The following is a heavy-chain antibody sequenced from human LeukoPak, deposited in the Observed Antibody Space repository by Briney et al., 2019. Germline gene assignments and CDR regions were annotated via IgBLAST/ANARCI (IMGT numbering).Heavy chain of an antibody. V-gene: IGHV3-30*04. D-gene: IGHD3-10*01. Sequence: GGSLRLSCAASGFTFSSYAMHWVRQAPGKGLEWVAVISYDGSNKNYADSVKGRFTISRDNSKNTLYLEVISLTAEDTAVYYCAKDDAWLRFGEWSQGTLVTVSS. CDR1: GFTFSSYA. CDR3: AKDDAWLRFGE. J-gene: IGHJ4*02. CDR2: ISYDGSNK.